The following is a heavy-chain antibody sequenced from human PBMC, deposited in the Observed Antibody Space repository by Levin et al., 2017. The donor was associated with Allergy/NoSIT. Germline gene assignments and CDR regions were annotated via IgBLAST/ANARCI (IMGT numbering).Heavy chain of an antibody. Sequence: LSLTCAASGFTFSSYAMSWVRQAPGKGLEWVSSISGSGGSTFYADSVKGRLTISRDNSKYTLHLQMNSLRADDTAVYYCAKEGNGGNWSPAPSPSLYGMDVWGQGTTVTVSS. CDR2: ISGSGGST. CDR1: GFTFSSYA. CDR3: AKEGNGGNWSPAPSPSLYGMDV. J-gene: IGHJ6*02. D-gene: IGHD4-23*01. V-gene: IGHV3-23*01.